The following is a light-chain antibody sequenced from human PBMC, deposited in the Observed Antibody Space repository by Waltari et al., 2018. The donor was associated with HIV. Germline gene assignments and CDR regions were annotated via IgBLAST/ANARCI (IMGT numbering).Light chain of an antibody. CDR1: TGTIASHY. CDR3: QSYDSNDPWV. Sequence: NFKLTQPLSVSESPGKTVTISCTRSTGTIASHYVQWSQQRPGSAPTTVIYEDNQRPSGVPDRFSGSIDSSSNSASLTISGLKTEDEADYYCQSYDSNDPWVFGGGTKLTVL. J-gene: IGLJ3*02. CDR2: EDN. V-gene: IGLV6-57*04.